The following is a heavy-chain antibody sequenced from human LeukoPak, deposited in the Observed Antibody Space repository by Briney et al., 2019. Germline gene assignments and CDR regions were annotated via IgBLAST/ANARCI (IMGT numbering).Heavy chain of an antibody. V-gene: IGHV4-38-2*02. D-gene: IGHD6-19*01. Sequence: SETLSLTCNVSGDSITSTYYWGWIRQPPGKGLEWIGSSSHSGNTNYNPSLKSRVTISVDTSKNQFSLKLSSVTAADTAVYYCARGGKYGGRPVAGRRGLNWFDPWGQGTLVTVSS. CDR1: GDSITSTYY. CDR2: SSHSGNT. J-gene: IGHJ5*02. CDR3: ARGGKYGGRPVAGRRGLNWFDP.